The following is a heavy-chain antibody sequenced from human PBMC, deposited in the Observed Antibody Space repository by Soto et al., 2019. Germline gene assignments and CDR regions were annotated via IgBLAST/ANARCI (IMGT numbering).Heavy chain of an antibody. CDR1: GGSFNDYY. J-gene: IGHJ6*04. D-gene: IGHD3-3*01. CDR3: AGGRDTIFGVVSYFYYGMDA. CDR2: INHSGST. V-gene: IGHV4-34*01. Sequence: QVQLQQWGAGLLKPSETLSLTCAVYGGSFNDYYWSWIRQPPGKGLEWIGEINHSGSTNYNPSLNSRVNMSVDTSKKQFSLRLSSVAAADTAVYYCAGGRDTIFGVVSYFYYGMDAWGNGTTVSVSS.